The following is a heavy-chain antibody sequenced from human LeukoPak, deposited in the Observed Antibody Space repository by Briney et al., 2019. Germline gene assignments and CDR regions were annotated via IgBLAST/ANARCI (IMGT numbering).Heavy chain of an antibody. J-gene: IGHJ4*02. Sequence: GSLRLSCAASGFTFSSYSMNWVRQALGKGLEWVSSISSSSSYIYYADSVKGRFTISRDNAKNSLYLQMNSLRAEDTAVYYCARADSGYPDYWGQGTLVTVSS. CDR2: ISSSSSYI. V-gene: IGHV3-21*01. D-gene: IGHD5-12*01. CDR3: ARADSGYPDY. CDR1: GFTFSSYS.